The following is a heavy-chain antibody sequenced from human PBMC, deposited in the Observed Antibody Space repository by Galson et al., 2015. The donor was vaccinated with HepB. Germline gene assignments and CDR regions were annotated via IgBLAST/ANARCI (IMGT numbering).Heavy chain of an antibody. Sequence: SLRLSCAASGFSFRDYAMNWVRQAPGKGLEWVSTISGSDGSIFYADSVKGRFTISRDNSQNTLYLQMNSLSAEDTAVYYCARGGEYGSSGFFGDYHYYYLDVWGKGTTVTVSS. CDR3: ARGGEYGSSGFFGDYHYYYLDV. V-gene: IGHV3-23*01. CDR2: ISGSDGSI. J-gene: IGHJ6*03. D-gene: IGHD3-22*01. CDR1: GFSFRDYA.